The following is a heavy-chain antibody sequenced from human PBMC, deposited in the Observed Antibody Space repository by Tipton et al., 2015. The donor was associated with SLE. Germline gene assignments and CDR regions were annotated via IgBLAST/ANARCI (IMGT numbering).Heavy chain of an antibody. CDR3: ARGGSWFDS. CDR1: GGYISSSSYY. V-gene: IGHV4-39*07. J-gene: IGHJ5*01. CDR2: IYYSGTT. D-gene: IGHD3-10*01. Sequence: TLSLTCTVSGGYISSSSYYWGWIRQPPGKGLEWIGYIYYSGTTYYNPSLKSRVTISVDTSKNQFSLKLSSVTAADTALYYCARGGSWFDSWGQGTPVTVSS.